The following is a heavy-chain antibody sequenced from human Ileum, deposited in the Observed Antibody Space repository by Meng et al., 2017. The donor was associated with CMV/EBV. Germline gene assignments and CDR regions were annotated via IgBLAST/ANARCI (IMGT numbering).Heavy chain of an antibody. CDR3: ATVRGSEGRDGYFDF. CDR1: RFTFSTYE. J-gene: IGHJ4*01. V-gene: IGHV3-48*03. D-gene: IGHD3-10*01. Sequence: GESLKISCVASRFTFSTYEMNWVRQVPGKGLEWISYIDSGGSTMYYTDSVKGRFTISRDNAKNSLFLQMNSLRVEDTALYYCATVRGSEGRDGYFDFWGQGTLVTVSS. CDR2: IDSGGSTM.